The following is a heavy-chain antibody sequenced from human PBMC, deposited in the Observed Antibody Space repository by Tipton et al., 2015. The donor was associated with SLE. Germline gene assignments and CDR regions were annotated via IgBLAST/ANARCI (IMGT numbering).Heavy chain of an antibody. V-gene: IGHV3-23*01. D-gene: IGHD3-22*01. CDR3: ARHSRNADYMDV. Sequence: SLRLSCAVSGFTFSGLVMSWVRQAPGKGLEWLSAINPSGGTTYADSVKGRFTISRDNSKNTFYLQMNSLRAEDSAVYYCARHSRNADYMDVWGKGTTVTVSS. CDR2: INPSGGTT. CDR1: GFTFSGLV. J-gene: IGHJ6*03.